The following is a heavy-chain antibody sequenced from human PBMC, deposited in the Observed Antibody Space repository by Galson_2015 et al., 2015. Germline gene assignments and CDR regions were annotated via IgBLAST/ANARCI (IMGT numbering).Heavy chain of an antibody. CDR1: GFTFSSYA. J-gene: IGHJ4*02. V-gene: IGHV3-30*01. CDR3: ARGSGFDY. CDR2: ISYDGSNK. Sequence: SLRLSCAASGFTFSSYAMHWVRQAPGKGLEWVAVISYDGSNKYYADSVKGRFTISRDNSKNTLYLQMNSLRAEDTAVYYCARGSGFDYWGQGTLVTVSS.